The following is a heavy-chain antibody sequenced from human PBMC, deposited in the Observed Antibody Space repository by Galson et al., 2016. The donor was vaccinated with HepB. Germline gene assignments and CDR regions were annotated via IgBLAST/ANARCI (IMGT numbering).Heavy chain of an antibody. Sequence: SVKVSCKASGYTFSSHYMHWVRQAPGQGLEWMGIIIPSGGTTSYAQRFQGRVTMTRDTASSTFYMELSSLRSEDTAVYYCARASCGGDCTADAYYYMDVWGKGTTVTVS. CDR3: ARASCGGDCTADAYYYMDV. CDR2: IIPSGGTT. CDR1: GYTFSSHY. J-gene: IGHJ6*03. V-gene: IGHV1-46*01. D-gene: IGHD2-21*02.